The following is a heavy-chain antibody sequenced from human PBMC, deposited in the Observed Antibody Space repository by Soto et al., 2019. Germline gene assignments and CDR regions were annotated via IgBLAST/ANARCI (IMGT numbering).Heavy chain of an antibody. D-gene: IGHD3-10*01. Sequence: EVQLVESGGGLIQPGGSLRLSCAASGLTVSNAYMAWVRQAPGMGLEWVSVIYDNGTTYYADSGKGRFTISRDTSTNTLSLQMDSRRAEDTAVYYCVRPLPSGRNYGLDVWGQGTTVTVSS. CDR2: IYDNGTT. CDR3: VRPLPSGRNYGLDV. V-gene: IGHV3-53*01. CDR1: GLTVSNAY. J-gene: IGHJ6*02.